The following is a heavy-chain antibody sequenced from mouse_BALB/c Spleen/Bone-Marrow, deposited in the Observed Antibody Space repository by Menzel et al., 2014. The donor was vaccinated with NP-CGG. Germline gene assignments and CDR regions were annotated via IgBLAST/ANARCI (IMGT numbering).Heavy chain of an antibody. D-gene: IGHD1-1*01. CDR1: GYTFTSYY. CDR3: ARFYYGSSYAMAY. J-gene: IGHJ4*01. V-gene: IGHV1S56*01. CDR2: IYLGNVNT. Sequence: VQLQQSGLELVKPGASVRIFCKASGYTFTSYYIHWVKQRPGQGIEWIGWIYLGNVNTKYNEKFKGKATLTADKSSSTTYMQLSSLTSEDSAVYFYARFYYGSSYAMAYWSQGTSVTISS.